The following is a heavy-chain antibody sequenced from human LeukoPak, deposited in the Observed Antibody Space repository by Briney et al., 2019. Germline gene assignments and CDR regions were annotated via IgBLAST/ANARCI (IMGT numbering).Heavy chain of an antibody. CDR2: INPNSGGT. CDR1: GYTFTGYY. D-gene: IGHD6-13*01. J-gene: IGHJ3*02. Sequence: ASVKVSCKASGYTFTGYYMHWVRQAPGQGLEWMGWINPNSGGTNYAQKFQGWVTMTRDTSISTAYMELSRLRSDDTAVYYCAREKGSSSGDAFDIWGQGTMVTVSS. CDR3: AREKGSSSGDAFDI. V-gene: IGHV1-2*04.